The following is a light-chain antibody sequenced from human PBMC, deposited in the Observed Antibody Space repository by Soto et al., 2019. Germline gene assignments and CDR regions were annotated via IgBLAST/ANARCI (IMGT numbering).Light chain of an antibody. CDR1: QSVTTY. V-gene: IGKV1-39*01. CDR3: QQSYSTPQT. Sequence: DIQMTQSPSSLSASVGDGVTIACRASQSVTTYLNWYQQKPGKAPKLLIYAASSLQSGVPSRFSASGSGTNFTLTISSLQHEDFATYYCQQSYSTPQTFGPGPKVDIK. J-gene: IGKJ1*01. CDR2: AAS.